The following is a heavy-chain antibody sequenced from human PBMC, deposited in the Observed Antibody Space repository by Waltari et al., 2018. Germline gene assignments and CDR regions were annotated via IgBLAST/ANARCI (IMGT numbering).Heavy chain of an antibody. V-gene: IGHV3-48*04. Sequence: EVQLVESGGGLVQPGGSLRLSCVASGFTFSSYSMNWVRQAPGKGLEWVSYISSSSITIYYADSVKGRFTISRDNAKNSLYLQMNSLRAEDTAVYYCARDQGYSSGWYFAFDIWGQGTMVTVSS. CDR1: GFTFSSYS. J-gene: IGHJ3*02. CDR2: ISSSSITI. CDR3: ARDQGYSSGWYFAFDI. D-gene: IGHD6-19*01.